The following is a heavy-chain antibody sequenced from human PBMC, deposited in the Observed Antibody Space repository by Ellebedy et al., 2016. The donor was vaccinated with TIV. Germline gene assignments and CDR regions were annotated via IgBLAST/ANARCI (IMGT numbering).Heavy chain of an antibody. Sequence: AASVKVSCKASGYIFTSYDINWVRQPTGQGLEWMGWMNPNNGNTEYAQKFQGRVTMTRNTYISTAYMEQSSLRSEETAVYYCAGGSQFDPWGQGTLVTVSS. CDR1: GYIFTSYD. CDR3: AGGSQFDP. J-gene: IGHJ5*02. V-gene: IGHV1-8*01. CDR2: MNPNNGNT.